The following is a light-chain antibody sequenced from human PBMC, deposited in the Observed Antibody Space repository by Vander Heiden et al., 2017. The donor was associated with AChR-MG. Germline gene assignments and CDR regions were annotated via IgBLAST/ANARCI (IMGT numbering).Light chain of an antibody. CDR1: QRVISSY. V-gene: IGKV3-20*01. CDR3: QHDASSSIT. Sequence: EIVLTQSPGTLSLSPGERVTLSCRASQRVISSYLAWYQQKRGQAPRLLIYGASSRATGIPDRFSGSGSGTDFSLTISRLEPEDSAVYYCQHDASSSITFGQGTRLEIK. CDR2: GAS. J-gene: IGKJ5*01.